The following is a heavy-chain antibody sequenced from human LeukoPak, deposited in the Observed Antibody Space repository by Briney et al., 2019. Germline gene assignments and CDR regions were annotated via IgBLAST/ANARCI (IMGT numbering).Heavy chain of an antibody. V-gene: IGHV1-46*01. D-gene: IGHD2-15*01. J-gene: IGHJ5*02. CDR1: GYTFTSYY. CDR3: ARDRLYCSGGSCYSRGSWFDP. CDR2: INPSGGST. Sequence: GASVKVSCKASGYTFTSYYMHWVRQAPGQGLEWMGIINPSGGSTSYAQKFQGRVTMTRDMSTSTVYMELSSLRSEDTAVYYCARDRLYCSGGSCYSRGSWFDPWGQGTLVTVSS.